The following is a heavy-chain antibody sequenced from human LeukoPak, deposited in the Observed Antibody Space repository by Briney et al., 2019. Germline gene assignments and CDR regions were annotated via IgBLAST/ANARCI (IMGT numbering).Heavy chain of an antibody. CDR3: AKGTRLLRFLEWLLYFRY. V-gene: IGHV3-23*01. CDR1: GFTFSSYA. J-gene: IGHJ4*02. CDR2: ISGSGGST. D-gene: IGHD3-3*01. Sequence: GGSPRLSCAASGFTFSSYAMSWVRQAPGKGLEWVSAISGSGGSTYYADSVKGRFTISRDNSKNTLYLQMNSLRAEDTAVYYCAKGTRLLRFLEWLLYFRYWGQGTLVTVSS.